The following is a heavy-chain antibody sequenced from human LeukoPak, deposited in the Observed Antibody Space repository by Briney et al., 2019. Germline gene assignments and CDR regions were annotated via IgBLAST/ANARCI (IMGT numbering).Heavy chain of an antibody. CDR3: AKVHTSMVRGMGDY. J-gene: IGHJ4*02. CDR2: ISGSGGST. Sequence: GGSLRLSCAASGFTFSSYAMSWVRQAPGKGLEWVSAISGSGGSTYYADSVKGRFTISRDNSKNTLYLQMNSLRAEDTAVYYCAKVHTSMVRGMGDYWGQGTLVTVSS. D-gene: IGHD3-10*01. CDR1: GFTFSSYA. V-gene: IGHV3-23*01.